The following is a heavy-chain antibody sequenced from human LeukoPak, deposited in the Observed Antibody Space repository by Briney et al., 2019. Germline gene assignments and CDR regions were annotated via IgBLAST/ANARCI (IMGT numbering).Heavy chain of an antibody. V-gene: IGHV3-23*01. CDR2: ISGSGGST. CDR1: GFTFSSYA. D-gene: IGHD3-3*01. Sequence: GGSLRLSCAASGFTFSSYAMSWVRQAPGKGLEWVSAISGSGGSTYYADSVKGRFTISRDNSKNTLYLQMNSLRAEDTAVYYCAKVGDYDFWSGSNYFGYWGQGTLVTVSS. CDR3: AKVGDYDFWSGSNYFGY. J-gene: IGHJ4*02.